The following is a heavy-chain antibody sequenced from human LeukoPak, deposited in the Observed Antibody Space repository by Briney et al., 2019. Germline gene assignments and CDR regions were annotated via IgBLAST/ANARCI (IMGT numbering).Heavy chain of an antibody. CDR1: GFPISTYY. V-gene: IGHV4-4*07. J-gene: IGHJ4*02. Sequence: SETLSLTCTVSGFPISTYYWSWFRQPAGKGLEWIGRIHSSGNTNYNPSLQSRVSLSIDTSQNQFSLRLTSLTAADTAVYFCARDVGKAYWGQGLLAIVSS. CDR3: ARDVGKAY. D-gene: IGHD4-23*01. CDR2: IHSSGNT.